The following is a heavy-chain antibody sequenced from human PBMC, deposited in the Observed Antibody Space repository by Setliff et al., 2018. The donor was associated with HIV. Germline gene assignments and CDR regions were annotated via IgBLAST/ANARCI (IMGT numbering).Heavy chain of an antibody. D-gene: IGHD3-22*01. CDR1: GFTFSHYW. CDR2: ISDDGSST. J-gene: IGHJ6*03. Sequence: GSLRLSCAASGFTFSHYWMHWVRQGPGKGLVWVSRISDDGSSTGYAGSVKGRFTISRDNAKNTLFLEMNSLRAEDTAVYYCARVRTHYYDSSGYWGMDVWGKGTTVTVSS. CDR3: ARVRTHYYDSSGYWGMDV. V-gene: IGHV3-74*01.